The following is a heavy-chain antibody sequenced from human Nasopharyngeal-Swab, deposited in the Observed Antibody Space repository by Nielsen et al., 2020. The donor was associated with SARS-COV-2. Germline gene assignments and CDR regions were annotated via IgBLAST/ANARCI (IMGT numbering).Heavy chain of an antibody. V-gene: IGHV4-34*01. Sequence: SETLSLTCAVYGGSFSGYYWSWIRQPPGKGLEWIGEINHSGSTNYNPPLKSRVTISVDTSKNQFSLKLSSVTAADTAVYYCASVRAITIFGVVIERYGMDVWGQGTTVTVSS. J-gene: IGHJ6*02. CDR3: ASVRAITIFGVVIERYGMDV. CDR2: INHSGST. CDR1: GGSFSGYY. D-gene: IGHD3-3*01.